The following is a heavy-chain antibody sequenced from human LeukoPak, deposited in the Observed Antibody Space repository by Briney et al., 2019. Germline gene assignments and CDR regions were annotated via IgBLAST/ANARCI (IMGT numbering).Heavy chain of an antibody. D-gene: IGHD3-22*01. CDR1: GYTFTSYY. J-gene: IGHJ4*02. CDR3: AREGGPYYYDSSGYYGVKYLGY. Sequence: ASAKVSCKASGYTFTSYYMRWVRQAPGQGLEWMGIINPSGGSTSYAQKFQGRVTMTRDTSTSTVYMELSSLRSEDTAVYYCAREGGPYYYDSSGYYGVKYLGYWGQGTLVTVSS. V-gene: IGHV1-46*01. CDR2: INPSGGST.